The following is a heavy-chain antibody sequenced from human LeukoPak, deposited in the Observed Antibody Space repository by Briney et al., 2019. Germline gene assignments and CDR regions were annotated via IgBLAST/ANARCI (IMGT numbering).Heavy chain of an antibody. Sequence: ASVKVSCKASGYTFTGYYLHWVRQAPGQGLEWMGWIHPNSGGTNYAQKFQGRVTMTRDTSISTAYMELSRLRFDDTAVYYCARSPDILTGEKFDYWGQGTLVTVSS. J-gene: IGHJ4*02. CDR3: ARSPDILTGEKFDY. D-gene: IGHD3-9*01. V-gene: IGHV1-2*02. CDR1: GYTFTGYY. CDR2: IHPNSGGT.